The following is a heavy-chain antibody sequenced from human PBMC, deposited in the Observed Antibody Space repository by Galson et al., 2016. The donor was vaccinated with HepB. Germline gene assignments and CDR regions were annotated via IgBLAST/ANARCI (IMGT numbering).Heavy chain of an antibody. CDR2: ISHDGNII. CDR3: ARATDSSWHHFDY. J-gene: IGHJ4*02. V-gene: IGHV3-30*06. D-gene: IGHD6-13*01. CDR1: GFTFSTYV. Sequence: SLRLSCAGSGFTFSTYVMHWVRQAPCRGPQWVTVISHDGNIITYADSVKGRFTISRDNPRNPVFLQMNSLGPEDTAVYYCARATDSSWHHFDYWGQGTLVTVSS.